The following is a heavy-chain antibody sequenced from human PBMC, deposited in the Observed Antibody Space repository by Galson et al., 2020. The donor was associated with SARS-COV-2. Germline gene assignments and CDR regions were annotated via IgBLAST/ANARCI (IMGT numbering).Heavy chain of an antibody. CDR3: ATYSVVVVAPTPLRADY. V-gene: IGHV4-38-2*02. J-gene: IGHJ4*02. CDR2: IYHSGST. CDR1: GYSISSGYF. D-gene: IGHD2-15*01. Sequence: SETLSLTCTVSGYSISSGYFWGWIRQPPGKWLEWMGSIYHSGSTYYNPSLKSRVTISVDTSKNQFSLKLSSVTAADTAVYYCATYSVVVVAPTPLRADYWGQGTLVTVSS.